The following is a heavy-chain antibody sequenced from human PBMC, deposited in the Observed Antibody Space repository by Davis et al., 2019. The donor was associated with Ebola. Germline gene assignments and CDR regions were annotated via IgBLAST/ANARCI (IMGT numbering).Heavy chain of an antibody. V-gene: IGHV1-18*04. CDR2: ISADDGYT. CDR1: GYTFADYN. D-gene: IGHD3-3*01. Sequence: ASVKVSCKASGYTFADYNIYWVRQAPGQGLEWMGWISADDGYTSYAQRLQGRVTMTTDTSTSTAFMELRSLRSDDTAVYYCAKSGLSFGVVKYHYGMDVWGKGTTVTVSS. J-gene: IGHJ6*04. CDR3: AKSGLSFGVVKYHYGMDV.